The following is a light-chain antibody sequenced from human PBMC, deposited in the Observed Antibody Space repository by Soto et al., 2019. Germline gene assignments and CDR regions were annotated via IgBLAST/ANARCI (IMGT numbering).Light chain of an antibody. V-gene: IGKV3-20*01. CDR2: GAS. Sequence: EIVFTHSLGTLSLSPGERATLSCRASQSVSSSYLAWYQQKPGQAPRLLIYGASSRATGIPDRFSGSGSGTDFTLTISRLEPEDFAVYYCQQDGRSPITFGLGTRLEI. CDR3: QQDGRSPIT. CDR1: QSVSSSY. J-gene: IGKJ5*01.